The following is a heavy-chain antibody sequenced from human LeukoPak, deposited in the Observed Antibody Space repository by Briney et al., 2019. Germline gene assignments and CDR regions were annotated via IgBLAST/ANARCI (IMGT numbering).Heavy chain of an antibody. V-gene: IGHV4-59*01. J-gene: IGHJ6*02. Sequence: PSETLSLTCTVSGGSISSYYWSWIRQPPGKGLEWIGYIFYSGSTNYNPSLKSRVTISVDTSKNQFSLKLNSVTAADTAVYYCARDRITLVRGALRYYDMDVWGQGTTVTVSS. CDR2: IFYSGST. D-gene: IGHD3-10*01. CDR3: ARDRITLVRGALRYYDMDV. CDR1: GGSISSYY.